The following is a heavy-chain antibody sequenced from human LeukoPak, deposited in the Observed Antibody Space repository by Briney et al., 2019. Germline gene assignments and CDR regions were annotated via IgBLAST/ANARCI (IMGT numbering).Heavy chain of an antibody. Sequence: GGSLRLSCAASGFTFSSYSMNWVRQAPGKGLEWVSSISSSSSYIYYADSVKGRFTISRDNAKISLYLQMNSLRAEDTAVYYCARESSSRDFDYWGQGTLVTVSS. J-gene: IGHJ4*02. D-gene: IGHD6-13*01. CDR3: ARESSSRDFDY. CDR1: GFTFSSYS. V-gene: IGHV3-21*01. CDR2: ISSSSSYI.